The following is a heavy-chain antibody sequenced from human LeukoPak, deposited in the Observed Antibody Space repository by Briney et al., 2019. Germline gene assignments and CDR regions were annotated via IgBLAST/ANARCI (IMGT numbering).Heavy chain of an antibody. V-gene: IGHV4-59*01. CDR1: GGSISSYY. D-gene: IGHD3-22*01. Sequence: PSETLSITCTVSGGSISSYYWSLIRQPPGKGLEWIGHLYYSGSTNYNPSLKSRVTISVDTSKNQFSLKLSSVTAADTAVYYCARAEAGYYYDSSGYFYFDYWGQGTLVTVSS. J-gene: IGHJ4*02. CDR3: ARAEAGYYYDSSGYFYFDY. CDR2: LYYSGST.